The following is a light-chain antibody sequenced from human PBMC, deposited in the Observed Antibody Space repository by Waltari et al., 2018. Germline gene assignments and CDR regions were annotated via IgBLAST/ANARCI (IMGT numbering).Light chain of an antibody. J-gene: IGLJ1*01. CDR1: SSNIGSNP. Sequence: QSVLTQPPSASGTPGQRVTISCSGSSSNIGSNPVNWYQQLPGTAPKLLIYSNNQRPSGVPDRFSGSKSGTSGSLAISGLQSDDEADYYCAAWDDSLNGLYVFGTGTKVTVL. CDR3: AAWDDSLNGLYV. CDR2: SNN. V-gene: IGLV1-44*01.